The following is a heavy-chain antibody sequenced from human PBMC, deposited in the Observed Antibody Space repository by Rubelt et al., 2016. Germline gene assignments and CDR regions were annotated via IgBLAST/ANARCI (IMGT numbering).Heavy chain of an antibody. D-gene: IGHD2-21*01. J-gene: IGHJ4*02. Sequence: QLQESGPGLVKPSETLSLTCSVSGDSISSSDSYWGWIRQPPGKGLEWLGTMSYIGSTHSRPSPSLKRLITISVDTSENQFSLKLSSVTAADTAVYYCARVFGGAIAYWGQGTLVTVSS. CDR2: MSYIGST. V-gene: IGHV4-39*07. CDR3: ARVFGGAIAY. CDR1: GDSISSSDSY.